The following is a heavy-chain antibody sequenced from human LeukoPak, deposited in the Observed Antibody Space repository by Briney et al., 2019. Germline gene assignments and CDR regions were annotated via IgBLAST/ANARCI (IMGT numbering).Heavy chain of an antibody. CDR1: GYTFTGYY. CDR3: ARDYRLTYYYGSGSYYNGWFDP. Sequence: ASVKVSCKASGYTFTGYYMHWVRQAPGQGLEWMGWINPNSGGTNYAQKFQGRVTMTRVTSISTAYMELSRLRSDDTAVYYCARDYRLTYYYGSGSYYNGWFDPWGQGTLVTVSS. CDR2: INPNSGGT. D-gene: IGHD3-10*01. J-gene: IGHJ5*02. V-gene: IGHV1-2*02.